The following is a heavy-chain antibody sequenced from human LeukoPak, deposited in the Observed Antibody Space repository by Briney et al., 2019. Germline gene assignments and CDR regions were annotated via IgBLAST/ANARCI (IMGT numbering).Heavy chain of an antibody. Sequence: SETLSLTCAVSGGSMRNYYWSWIRQPPGKGLEWIGYTYDSGSSSYNPSLRSRVSISIDTSKNQFSLKLSSVTAADTAVYYCARGTYYYGSGSYYPYYYGMDVWGKGTTVTVSS. CDR1: GGSMRNYY. CDR2: TYDSGSS. CDR3: ARGTYYYGSGSYYPYYYGMDV. J-gene: IGHJ6*04. D-gene: IGHD3-10*01. V-gene: IGHV4-59*12.